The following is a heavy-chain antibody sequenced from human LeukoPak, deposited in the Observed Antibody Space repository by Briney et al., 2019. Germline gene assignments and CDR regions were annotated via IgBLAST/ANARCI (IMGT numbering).Heavy chain of an antibody. CDR1: GYTFTCYY. CDR3: AARDYGDYPYYFDY. CDR2: INPNSGGT. D-gene: IGHD4-17*01. V-gene: IGHV1-2*06. J-gene: IGHJ4*02. Sequence: ASVKVSCKASGYTFTCYYMHRERQAPGQGLEWMGRINPNSGGTNYAHKFQGRVTMTRDTSISTAYWELSRLRSDDTAVYYCAARDYGDYPYYFDYWGQGTLVTVSS.